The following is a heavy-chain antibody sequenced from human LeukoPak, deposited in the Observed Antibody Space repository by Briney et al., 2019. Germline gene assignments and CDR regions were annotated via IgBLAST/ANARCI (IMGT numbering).Heavy chain of an antibody. CDR3: ASTSNRVWFGEWL. Sequence: GGSLRLSCAASGFTFSSYSMNWVRQAPGKGLEWVSSISSSSSYIYYADSVKGRFTISRDNAKNSLYLQMNSLRAEDTAVYYCASTSNRVWFGEWLWGQGTLVTVSS. CDR2: ISSSSSYI. J-gene: IGHJ4*02. V-gene: IGHV3-21*01. CDR1: GFTFSSYS. D-gene: IGHD3-10*01.